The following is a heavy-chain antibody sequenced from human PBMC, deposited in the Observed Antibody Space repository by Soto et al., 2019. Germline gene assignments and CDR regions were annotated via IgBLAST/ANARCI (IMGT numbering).Heavy chain of an antibody. J-gene: IGHJ4*02. Sequence: QLQLQESGPGLVKPSETLSLTCTASGDSISSSNFYWGWIRQPPGKGLEWIGTVYYTGVTYHNPSFKSRVTISVDTSKNQFSLKLNSVTVAGTAVYYCAREGRGSTWYGGNYWGLETLVTVSS. CDR3: AREGRGSTWYGGNY. D-gene: IGHD6-13*01. CDR2: VYYTGVT. CDR1: GDSISSSNFY. V-gene: IGHV4-39*02.